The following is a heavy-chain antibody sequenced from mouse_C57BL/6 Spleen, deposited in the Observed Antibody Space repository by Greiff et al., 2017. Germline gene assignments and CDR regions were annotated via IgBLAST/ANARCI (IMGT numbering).Heavy chain of an antibody. D-gene: IGHD3-3*01. Sequence: QVQLKESGAELVRPGTSVKLSCKASGYTFTSYWMHWVKQRPGQGLEWIGVIDPSDSYTNYNQKFKGKATLTVDTSSSTAYMQLSSLTSEDSAVYYCARSKRDTNFDYWGQGTTLTVSS. CDR3: ARSKRDTNFDY. V-gene: IGHV1-59*01. CDR1: GYTFTSYW. J-gene: IGHJ2*01. CDR2: IDPSDSYT.